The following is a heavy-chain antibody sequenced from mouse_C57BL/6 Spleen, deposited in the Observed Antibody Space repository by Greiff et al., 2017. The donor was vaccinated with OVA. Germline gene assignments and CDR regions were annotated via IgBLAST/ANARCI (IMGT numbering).Heavy chain of an antibody. CDR3: ARDSNNFDH. Sequence: DVQLVESGGGLVKPGGSLKLSCAASGFTFSSYAMSWVRQTPEKRLEWVATISDGGSYTYYPANVKGRFTISRDNAKNNLYLQMSHLKSEDTAMYYCARDSNNFDHWGQGTTLTVSS. CDR2: ISDGGSYT. V-gene: IGHV5-4*01. J-gene: IGHJ2*01. CDR1: GFTFSSYA. D-gene: IGHD2-5*01.